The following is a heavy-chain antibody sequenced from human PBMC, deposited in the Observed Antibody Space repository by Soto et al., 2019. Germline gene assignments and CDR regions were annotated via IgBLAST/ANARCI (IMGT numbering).Heavy chain of an antibody. Sequence: SETLSLTCTVSGASISTSSYYWAWIRQPPGKGLEWIGSIYYSGTTHHNPSLQSRVTMSIDTSKNQFSLRLNSVTESVTAADTAVYYCARHTPPPNWNSRGPFDYWGQGILVTV. CDR3: ARHTPPPNWNSRGPFDY. V-gene: IGHV4-39*01. D-gene: IGHD1-7*01. CDR2: IYYSGTT. J-gene: IGHJ4*02. CDR1: GASISTSSYY.